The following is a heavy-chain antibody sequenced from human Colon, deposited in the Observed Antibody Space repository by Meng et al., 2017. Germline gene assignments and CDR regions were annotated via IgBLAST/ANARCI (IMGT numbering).Heavy chain of an antibody. Sequence: GESLKISCAASGFTFSSYWMNWVRQAPGKGLEWVANIKQDDSEKYYVDSVKGRITISRDNAKNSLFLQMNSLRAEDTAVYYCARIPYGDYSYFAMDVWGQGTTVTVSS. D-gene: IGHD4-17*01. J-gene: IGHJ6*02. V-gene: IGHV3-7*01. CDR3: ARIPYGDYSYFAMDV. CDR2: IKQDDSEK. CDR1: GFTFSSYW.